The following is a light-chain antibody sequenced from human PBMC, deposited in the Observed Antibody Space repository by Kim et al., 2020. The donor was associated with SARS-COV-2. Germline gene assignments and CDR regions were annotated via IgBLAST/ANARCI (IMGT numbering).Light chain of an antibody. CDR1: QSINAY. CDR3: QQSHTAPLLT. V-gene: IGKV1-39*01. J-gene: IGKJ4*01. CDR2: AAS. Sequence: IQMTQSPSSLAASVGDRVTIACRASQSINAYLNWYQQKPGKAPILLIYAASTLQSGVPSRFSGSGSGTDFTLTISSLQPEDFATYYCQQSHTAPLLTFGGGTKVDIK.